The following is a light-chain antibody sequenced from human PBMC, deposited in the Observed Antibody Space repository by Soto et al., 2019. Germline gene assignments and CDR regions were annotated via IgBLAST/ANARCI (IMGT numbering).Light chain of an antibody. CDR1: QGISKY. Sequence: DIQMTQSPSSLSASVGDRVTITCRASQGISKYLAWYQQKPGKVPKLLIYAASTLQSGVPSRFSGSGSGTDFTLTISSLQPEDVATYYCQKYNGAPWTFGQGTKVEIE. CDR3: QKYNGAPWT. J-gene: IGKJ1*01. CDR2: AAS. V-gene: IGKV1-27*01.